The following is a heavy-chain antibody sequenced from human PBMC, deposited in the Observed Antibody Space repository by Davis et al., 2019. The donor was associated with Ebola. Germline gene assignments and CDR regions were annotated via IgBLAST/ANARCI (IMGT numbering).Heavy chain of an antibody. D-gene: IGHD6-6*01. CDR2: IIPIFGTA. J-gene: IGHJ6*02. CDR1: GYTFISYA. CDR3: ARLLSPSRRMDV. V-gene: IGHV1-69*13. Sequence: SVKVSCKASGYTFISYAMHWVRQAPGQGLEWMGGIIPIFGTANYAQKFQGRVTITADESTSTAYMELSSLRSEDTAVYYCARLLSPSRRMDVWGQGTTVTVSS.